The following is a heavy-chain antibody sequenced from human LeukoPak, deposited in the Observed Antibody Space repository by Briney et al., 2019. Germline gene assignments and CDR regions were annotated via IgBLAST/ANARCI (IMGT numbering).Heavy chain of an antibody. D-gene: IGHD3-22*01. CDR2: IYSTGST. Sequence: SETLSLTCTVSAAXIRNNHCSWIRQPPGEGLEWIGYIYSTGSTSYNPSLKSRVTISVDTSKNQFSLNLTSVTAADTAVYYCARRFYYDGHHDSWGQGTLVTVSS. J-gene: IGHJ4*02. CDR3: ARRFYYDGHHDS. V-gene: IGHV4-59*08. CDR1: AAXIRNNH.